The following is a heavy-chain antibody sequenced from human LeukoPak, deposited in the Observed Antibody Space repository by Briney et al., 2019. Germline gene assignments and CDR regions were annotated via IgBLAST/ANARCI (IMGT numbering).Heavy chain of an antibody. V-gene: IGHV1-8*01. J-gene: IGHJ4*02. D-gene: IGHD3-10*01. CDR2: MNPNSGNT. CDR3: ARGNHYYGSGSSFFDY. Sequence: ASVKVSCKASGYTFTSYAINWVRQATGQGLEWMEWMNPNSGNTGYAQKFQDRVTMTRNTSISTAYMELSSLRSEDTAVYYCARGNHYYGSGSSFFDYWGQGTLVTVSS. CDR1: GYTFTSYA.